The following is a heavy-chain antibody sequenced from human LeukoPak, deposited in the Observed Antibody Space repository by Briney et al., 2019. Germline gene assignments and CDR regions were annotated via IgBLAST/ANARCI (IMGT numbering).Heavy chain of an antibody. CDR3: ARGRSVWFGRVPDLDY. CDR1: GGSFSGYY. D-gene: IGHD3-10*01. CDR2: INHSGST. J-gene: IGHJ4*02. V-gene: IGHV4-34*01. Sequence: SETLSLTCAVYGGSFSGYYWSWIRQPPGKGLEWIGEINHSGSTNYNPSLKSRVTISVDTSKSQFSLKLSSVTAADTAVYYCARGRSVWFGRVPDLDYWGQGTLVTVSS.